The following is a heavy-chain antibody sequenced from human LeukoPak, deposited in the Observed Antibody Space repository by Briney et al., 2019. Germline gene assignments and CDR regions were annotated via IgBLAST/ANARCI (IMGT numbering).Heavy chain of an antibody. CDR1: GYIFSSYW. J-gene: IGHJ4*02. CDR2: NYPGGSDS. D-gene: IGHD2-2*01. CDR3: ARLGYCSGTSCDGVDY. V-gene: IGHV5-51*01. Sequence: HGASLKICCTGSGYIFSSYWICWVRPMARERLEWMGINYPGGSDSRYSPPFQGQVTISADKSISTAYLNWSRLKASNTAMYNCARLGYCSGTSCDGVDYWGQGTLVTVSS.